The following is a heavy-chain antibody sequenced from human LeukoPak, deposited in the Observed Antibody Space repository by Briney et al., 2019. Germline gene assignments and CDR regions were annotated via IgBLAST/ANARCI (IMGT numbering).Heavy chain of an antibody. CDR2: INHRGST. CDR1: GGSFSGYY. CDR3: ARGGVTTVTPIYYYYYYGMDV. Sequence: TSETLSLTCAVYGGSFSGYYWSWIRQPPGKGLEWIGEINHRGSTNYNPSLKSRVTISVDTSKNQFSLKLSSVTAADTAVYYCARGGVTTVTPIYYYYYYGMDVWGQGTTVTVSS. V-gene: IGHV4-34*01. D-gene: IGHD4-17*01. J-gene: IGHJ6*02.